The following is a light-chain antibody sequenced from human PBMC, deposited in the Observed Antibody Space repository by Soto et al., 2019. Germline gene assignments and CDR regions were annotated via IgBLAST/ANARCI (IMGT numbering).Light chain of an antibody. CDR3: QHYNNWPRT. CDR2: GAS. J-gene: IGKJ1*01. CDR1: QSVSSN. V-gene: IGKV3-15*01. Sequence: EIVMTQSPATLSVSPGERATLSCRASQSVSSNLAWYQQRPGQAPRLLIYGASTRATGFPARFSGSGSGTEFTLTISSLQSEDFVVYYCQHYNNWPRTFGQGTRVEVK.